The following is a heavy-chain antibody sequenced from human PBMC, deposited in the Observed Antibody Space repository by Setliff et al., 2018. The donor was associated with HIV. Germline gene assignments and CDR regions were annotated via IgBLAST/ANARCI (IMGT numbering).Heavy chain of an antibody. D-gene: IGHD6-19*01. CDR3: ARGSCSGCYLSDY. V-gene: IGHV1-3*01. J-gene: IGHJ4*02. Sequence: ASVKVSCKAFGYTFSTNAIHWVRQAPGQRLEWMGYINAGDDNTRYSEKVQGRVTITRDTSANTAYMELSSLRSEDTAVYYCARGSCSGCYLSDYWGLGTLVTVSS. CDR1: GYTFSTNA. CDR2: INAGDDNT.